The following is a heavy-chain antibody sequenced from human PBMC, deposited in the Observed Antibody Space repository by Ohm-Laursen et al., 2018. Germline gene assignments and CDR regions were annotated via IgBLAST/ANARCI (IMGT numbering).Heavy chain of an antibody. V-gene: IGHV3-74*01. D-gene: IGHD6-13*01. CDR2: INLDGTYT. CDR3: VRDSYTSSTSSGYYYGMDV. Sequence: GSLRLSCTAPGFTFSNYWMHWVRQAPGKGLVWVSRINLDGTYTNYSDSVKGRFTISRDNAKNTLCLQMNSLRAEDTAVYYCVRDSYTSSTSSGYYYGMDVWGQGTTVTVS. J-gene: IGHJ6*02. CDR1: GFTFSNYW.